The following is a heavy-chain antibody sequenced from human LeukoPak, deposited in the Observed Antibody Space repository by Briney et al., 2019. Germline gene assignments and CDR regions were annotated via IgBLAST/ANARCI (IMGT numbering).Heavy chain of an antibody. CDR2: ISYDGSNK. D-gene: IGHD2-21*02. CDR1: GFTFSSYA. J-gene: IGHJ4*02. CDR3: ARDSCGGDCSIPGYFDY. V-gene: IGHV3-30-3*01. Sequence: GRSLRLSCAASGFTFSSYAMHWVRQAPGKGLEWVAVISYDGSNKYYADSVKGRFTISRDNSKNTLYLQMNGLRAEDTAVYYCARDSCGGDCSIPGYFDYWGQGTLVTVSS.